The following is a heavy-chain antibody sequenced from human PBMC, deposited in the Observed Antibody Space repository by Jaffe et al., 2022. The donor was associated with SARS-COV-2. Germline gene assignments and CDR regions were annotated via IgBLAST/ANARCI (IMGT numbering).Heavy chain of an antibody. CDR2: ISFDGSNR. CDR3: ARGHDVLTGFHQVDGFDI. V-gene: IGHV3-30*03. CDR1: GFIFSSYD. D-gene: IGHD3-9*01. J-gene: IGHJ3*02. Sequence: QVQLVESGGGVVQPGRSLRLSCAASGFIFSSYDMHWVRQAPGKGLEWVAVISFDGSNRKYVDSVKGRFTISRDNSKNTLYVQMNSLRAEDTAVYYCARGHDVLTGFHQVDGFDIWGQGTMVTVSS.